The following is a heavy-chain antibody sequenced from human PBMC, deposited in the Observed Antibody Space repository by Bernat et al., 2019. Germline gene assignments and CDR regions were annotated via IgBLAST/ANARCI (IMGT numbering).Heavy chain of an antibody. CDR2: IYSGGHT. CDR3: ARGLYGDPFY. Sequence: LVESGGGLVQAGGSLRLSCAASGFTVSNSYMTWVRQAPGKGLEWVSVIYSGGHTYYADSVKGRFTISRDNFKNTLDLQMNSLRAEDTAVYYCARGLYGDPFYWGQGTLVTVSS. V-gene: IGHV3-66*01. J-gene: IGHJ4*02. CDR1: GFTVSNSY. D-gene: IGHD4-17*01.